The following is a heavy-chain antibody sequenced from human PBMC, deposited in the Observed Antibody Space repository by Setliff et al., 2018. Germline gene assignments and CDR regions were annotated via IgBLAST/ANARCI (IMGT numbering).Heavy chain of an antibody. D-gene: IGHD4-4*01. V-gene: IGHV3-7*03. J-gene: IGHJ5*02. CDR3: ARDNVILDDSRGIFYPWYDP. Sequence: ESLKISCAASGFRFSRHWMTWVRQAPGKGLEWVANIKEDGSEEYYVDSVRGRFSISRDNAKDSVFLEMNSLRADDTTVYYCARDNVILDDSRGIFYPWYDPWGQGTLGTVSS. CDR2: IKEDGSEE. CDR1: GFRFSRHW.